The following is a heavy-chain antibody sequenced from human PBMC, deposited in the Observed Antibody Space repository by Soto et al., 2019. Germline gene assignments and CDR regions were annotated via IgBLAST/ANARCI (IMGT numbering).Heavy chain of an antibody. CDR2: ISWNSGSI. CDR3: AKDLYRNYGDAFDI. J-gene: IGHJ3*02. V-gene: IGHV3-9*01. CDR1: GFTFSSYW. Sequence: PGGSLRLSCAASGFTFSSYWMSWVRQAPGKGLEWVSGISWNSGSIGYADSVKGRFTISRDNAKNPLYRQMNSLRAEDTALYYCAKDLYRNYGDAFDIWGQGTMVTVSS. D-gene: IGHD4-4*01.